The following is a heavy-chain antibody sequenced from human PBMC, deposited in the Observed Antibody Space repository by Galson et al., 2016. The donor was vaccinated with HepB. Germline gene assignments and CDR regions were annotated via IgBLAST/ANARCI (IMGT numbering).Heavy chain of an antibody. J-gene: IGHJ6*02. D-gene: IGHD2/OR15-2a*01. CDR2: INSFSSNI. Sequence: SLRLSCAASGFTFTDYYMSWVRQAPGQGLEWVSYINSFSSNINYADSVKGRFTISRHNAKNSLYLEMNSLRADDTAVYYCGRGEYYSYYPIDVWGRGTTVIVSS. CDR1: GFTFTDYY. CDR3: GRGEYYSYYPIDV. V-gene: IGHV3-11*06.